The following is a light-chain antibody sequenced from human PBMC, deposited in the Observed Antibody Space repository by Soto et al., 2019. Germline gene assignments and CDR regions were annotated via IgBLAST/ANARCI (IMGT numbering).Light chain of an antibody. V-gene: IGKV3-20*01. CDR2: GVS. CDR3: HQYSNPPHT. CDR1: QTVGASQ. Sequence: ETVLTQSPGTLSLSPGEGATLSCRASQTVGASQLAWYQQKPGQSPRLLIYGVSIRATGIPDRFGGSGSGTDFTLTISRLEPEDFAVYYCHQYSNPPHTFGQGTKLEIK. J-gene: IGKJ2*01.